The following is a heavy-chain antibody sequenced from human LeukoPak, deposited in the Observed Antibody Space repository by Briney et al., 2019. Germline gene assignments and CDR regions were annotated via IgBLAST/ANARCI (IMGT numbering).Heavy chain of an antibody. D-gene: IGHD3-9*01. Sequence: PGGSLRLSCAASGFTFSSYSMNWVRQAPGKGLEWVSSTSSSSSYIYYADSVKGRFTISRDNAKNSLYLQMNSLRAEDTAVYYCARVGRLRYYDILTGYYFFDYWGQGTLVTVSS. CDR3: ARVGRLRYYDILTGYYFFDY. V-gene: IGHV3-21*01. CDR2: TSSSSSYI. CDR1: GFTFSSYS. J-gene: IGHJ4*02.